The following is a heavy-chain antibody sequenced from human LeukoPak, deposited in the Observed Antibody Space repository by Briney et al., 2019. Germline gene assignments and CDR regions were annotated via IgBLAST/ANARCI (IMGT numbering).Heavy chain of an antibody. J-gene: IGHJ4*02. CDR2: ISPNSGGP. CDR1: GYTFTDYY. CDR3: ARDSSRGYTYAFDY. V-gene: IGHV1-2*02. D-gene: IGHD5-18*01. Sequence: ASVKVSCKASGYTFTDYYIHWVRQAPGQGLEWMGWISPNSGGPNYAQKFQGRFTMTRDTSINTAYMELSRLRSDDAAVYFCARDSSRGYTYAFDYWGQGTLVSVSS.